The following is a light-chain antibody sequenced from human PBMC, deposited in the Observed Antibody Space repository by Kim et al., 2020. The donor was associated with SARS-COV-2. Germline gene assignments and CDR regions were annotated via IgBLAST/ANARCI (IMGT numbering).Light chain of an antibody. J-gene: IGKJ4*01. V-gene: IGKV1-39*01. CDR1: QSIGTR. CDR3: QQSFSTPWLS. Sequence: IQMTQSPSSLAASVGDRITIACRASQSIGTRLNWYQQRPGKAPKLLIYAASTMQSGVPSRFSGARSETDFTLTISSLQPEDFATYYCQQSFSTPWLSFGGGTKVDIK. CDR2: AAS.